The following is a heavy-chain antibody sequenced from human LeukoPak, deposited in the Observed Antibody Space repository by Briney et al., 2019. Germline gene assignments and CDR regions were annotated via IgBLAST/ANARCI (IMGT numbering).Heavy chain of an antibody. CDR1: GGSFSGYY. Sequence: SETLSLTCAVYGGSFSGYYWSWIRQPPGKGLEWIGEINHSGSTNYNPSLKSRVTISVDTSKNQFSLKLSSVTAADTAVYCCARILYDFWSGYPLYYFDYWGQGTLVTVSS. CDR3: ARILYDFWSGYPLYYFDY. V-gene: IGHV4-34*01. D-gene: IGHD3-3*01. J-gene: IGHJ4*02. CDR2: INHSGST.